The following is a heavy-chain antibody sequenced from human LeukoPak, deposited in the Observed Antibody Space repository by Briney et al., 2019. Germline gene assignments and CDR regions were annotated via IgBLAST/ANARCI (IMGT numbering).Heavy chain of an antibody. D-gene: IGHD6-13*01. CDR3: ARHGEIAAAGYYYYYMDV. Sequence: ASVKVSCKASGYTFTSYGISWVRQAPGQGLEWMGWISAYNGNTNYAQKLQGRVTMTTDTSTSTAYMELRSLRSDNTAVYYCARHGEIAAAGYYYYYMDVWGKGTTVTVSS. CDR2: ISAYNGNT. CDR1: GYTFTSYG. J-gene: IGHJ6*03. V-gene: IGHV1-18*01.